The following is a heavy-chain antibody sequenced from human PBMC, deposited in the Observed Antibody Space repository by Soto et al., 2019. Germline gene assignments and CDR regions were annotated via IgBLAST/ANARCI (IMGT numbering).Heavy chain of an antibody. D-gene: IGHD2-2*01. CDR3: AKGGQLLTEGGGY. CDR1: GFTFDDYA. J-gene: IGHJ4*02. Sequence: EVQLVESGGGLVQPGRSLRLSCAASGFTFDDYAMHWVRQAPGKGLEWGSGISWNSGSIGYADSVKGRFTISRDNAKNSLYLQRNSLRAEDTALYYCAKGGQLLTEGGGYWGQGTLVTVSS. CDR2: ISWNSGSI. V-gene: IGHV3-9*01.